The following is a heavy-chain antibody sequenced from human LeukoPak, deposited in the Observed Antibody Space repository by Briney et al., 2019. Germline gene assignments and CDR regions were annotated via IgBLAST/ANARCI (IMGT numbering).Heavy chain of an antibody. CDR3: ARERYFDY. V-gene: IGHV3-23*01. Sequence: GGSLRLSCAASGFTFSTCAMSWVRQAPGKGLEWVSTISGGGRSTDYADSVKGLFTISRDNSKNTLYLQMNSLRAEDTAVYYCARERYFDYWGQGTLVTVSS. CDR1: GFTFSTCA. J-gene: IGHJ4*02. CDR2: ISGGGRST.